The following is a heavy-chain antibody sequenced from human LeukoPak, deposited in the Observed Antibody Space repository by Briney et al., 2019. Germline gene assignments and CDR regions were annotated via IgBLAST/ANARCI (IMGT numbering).Heavy chain of an antibody. Sequence: GGSLRLSCAASGFTYSSYEMNWVRQAPGKGLEWVSYISSSGSTIYYADSVKGRFTISRDNAKNSPYLQMNSLRAEDTAVYYCARESSYYDSSGGFDYWGQGTLVTVSS. CDR3: ARESSYYDSSGGFDY. V-gene: IGHV3-48*03. D-gene: IGHD3-22*01. CDR2: ISSSGSTI. J-gene: IGHJ4*02. CDR1: GFTYSSYE.